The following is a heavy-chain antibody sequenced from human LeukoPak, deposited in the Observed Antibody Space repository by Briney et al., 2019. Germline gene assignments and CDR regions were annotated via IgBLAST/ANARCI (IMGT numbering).Heavy chain of an antibody. D-gene: IGHD6-19*01. CDR1: GGSISSSSYY. CDR3: ARGRGIAVAGTVYYYYMDV. V-gene: IGHV4-39*07. J-gene: IGHJ6*03. Sequence: SETLSLTCTVSGGSISSSSYYWGWIRQPPGKGLEWIGSIYYSGSTYYNPSLKSRVTISVDTSKNQFSLKLSSVTAADTAVYYCARGRGIAVAGTVYYYYMDVWGKGTTVTVSS. CDR2: IYYSGST.